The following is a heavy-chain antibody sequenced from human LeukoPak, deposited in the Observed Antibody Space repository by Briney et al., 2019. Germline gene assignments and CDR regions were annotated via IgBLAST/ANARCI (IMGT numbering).Heavy chain of an antibody. J-gene: IGHJ6*03. CDR3: AKDYQLLTSYYDYYMDV. V-gene: IGHV3-30*18. CDR1: GCTFSNYG. Sequence: PGGSLRLSCAASGCTFSNYGMHWVRQAPGKGLEWVAVISYDGSNKYYADSVKGRFTISRDNSKNTVYLQMNSLRSGDTAAYYCAKDYQLLTSYYDYYMDVWGKGTTVTVSS. D-gene: IGHD2-2*01. CDR2: ISYDGSNK.